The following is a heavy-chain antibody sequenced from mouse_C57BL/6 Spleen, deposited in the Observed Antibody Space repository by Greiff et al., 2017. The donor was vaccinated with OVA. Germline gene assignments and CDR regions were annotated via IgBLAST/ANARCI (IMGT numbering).Heavy chain of an antibody. D-gene: IGHD2-4*01. Sequence: QVQLQQSGAELVKPGASVKLSCKASGYTFTSYWMHWVKQRPGQGLEWIGMIHPNSGSTNYNEKFKSKATLTVDKSSSTAYMQLSSLTSEDSAVYYCARRGYDFYYFDYWGQGTTLTVSS. CDR1: GYTFTSYW. CDR2: IHPNSGST. CDR3: ARRGYDFYYFDY. V-gene: IGHV1-64*01. J-gene: IGHJ2*01.